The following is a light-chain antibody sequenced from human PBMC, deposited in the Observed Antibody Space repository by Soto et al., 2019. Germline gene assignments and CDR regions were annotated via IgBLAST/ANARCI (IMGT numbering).Light chain of an antibody. CDR1: QSISSY. CDR2: AAS. Sequence: DLQMTQSPSSLSASVGDRVTITCRSSQSISSYLNWYQQKPGKAPKLLIYAASSLQSGVPSRFSGSGSGTDFTLTISSLQPGDFATYYCQQSDSTPRTFGQGTMVEIK. J-gene: IGKJ1*01. V-gene: IGKV1-39*01. CDR3: QQSDSTPRT.